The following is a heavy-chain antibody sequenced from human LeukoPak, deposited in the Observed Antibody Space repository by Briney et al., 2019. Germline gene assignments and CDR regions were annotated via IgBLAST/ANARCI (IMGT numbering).Heavy chain of an antibody. CDR3: ARTGSYYREFDY. CDR2: ISAYNGNT. J-gene: IGHJ4*02. D-gene: IGHD1-26*01. Sequence: ASVKVSCKASGYTFTSYGISWVRQAPGQGLEWMGWISAYNGNTNYAQNLQGRVTMTTDTSTRTAYMELKSLRSDDTAVYYCARTGSYYREFDYWGQGTLATASS. CDR1: GYTFTSYG. V-gene: IGHV1-18*01.